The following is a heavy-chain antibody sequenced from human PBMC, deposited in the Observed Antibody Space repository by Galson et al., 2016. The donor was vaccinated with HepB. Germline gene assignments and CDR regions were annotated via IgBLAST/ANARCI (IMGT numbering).Heavy chain of an antibody. V-gene: IGHV3-48*02. Sequence: SLRLSCAASRFTFSSYWMYWVRQAPGKGLEWVSYISRSTPTIYYADSVKGRFTVSRDNAKNSLYLQMNNLRDEDTAVYYCARDPHALDFWGQGTLVTVSS. CDR2: ISRSTPTI. CDR1: RFTFSSYW. CDR3: ARDPHALDF. J-gene: IGHJ4*02.